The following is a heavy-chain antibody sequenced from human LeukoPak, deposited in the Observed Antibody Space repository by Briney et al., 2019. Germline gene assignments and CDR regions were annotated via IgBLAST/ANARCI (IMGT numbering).Heavy chain of an antibody. CDR2: IYYSGST. V-gene: IGHV4-59*11. CDR1: GGSISSHY. Sequence: SETLPLTRTVSGGSISSHYWSWIRQPPGKGLEWIGFIYYSGSTNYNPSLNSRVTISVDKSKNQFSLKRSSVNAADTAVYYCGRDDRGSSSRSDAFDMWGQGTMVTVSS. D-gene: IGHD6-6*01. CDR3: GRDDRGSSSRSDAFDM. J-gene: IGHJ3*02.